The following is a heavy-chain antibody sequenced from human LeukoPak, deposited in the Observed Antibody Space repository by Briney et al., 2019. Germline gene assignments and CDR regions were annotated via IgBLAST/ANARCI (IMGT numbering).Heavy chain of an antibody. CDR1: GFTLSGYW. V-gene: IGHV3-74*01. CDR2: INSDGRST. J-gene: IGHJ4*02. D-gene: IGHD3-9*01. Sequence: GGSLRLSCAASGFTLSGYWMQWVRQAPGKGLVWVSRINSDGRSTRYADSVKGRFTISRDNAKNTLYLQMNSLRAEDTAFYYCVRDCGATGCDYWGQGTLVSVSS. CDR3: VRDCGATGCDY.